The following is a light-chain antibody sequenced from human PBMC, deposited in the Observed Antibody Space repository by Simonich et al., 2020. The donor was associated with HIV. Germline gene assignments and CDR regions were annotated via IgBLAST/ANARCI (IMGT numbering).Light chain of an antibody. J-gene: IGKJ4*01. CDR2: AAS. CDR1: QGINTY. CDR3: QQYHSIPPT. Sequence: AIRMTQSPSSLSASTGDRVTITCRASQGINTYLAWYKQKPGKAPKLLISAASTLQSGVPSRFSGSGSGTDFTLTISSLQAEDVAVYYCQQYHSIPPTFGGGTKVEIK. V-gene: IGKV1-8*01.